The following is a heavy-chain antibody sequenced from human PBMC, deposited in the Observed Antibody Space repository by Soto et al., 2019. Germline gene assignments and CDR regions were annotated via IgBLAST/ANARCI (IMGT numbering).Heavy chain of an antibody. D-gene: IGHD2-15*01. J-gene: IGHJ6*02. V-gene: IGHV3-11*06. CDR1: GGSFSGYY. CDR3: ARDRGYDAHDYYYNAMDV. CDR2: IRGFSPYT. Sequence: LSLTCAVYGGSFSGYYWSWIRQAPGKGLEWVSAIRGFSPYTSYADSVKGRFTISRDNAKNSLYLQMNSLRAEDTAVYYCARDRGYDAHDYYYNAMDVWGQGTMVTVSS.